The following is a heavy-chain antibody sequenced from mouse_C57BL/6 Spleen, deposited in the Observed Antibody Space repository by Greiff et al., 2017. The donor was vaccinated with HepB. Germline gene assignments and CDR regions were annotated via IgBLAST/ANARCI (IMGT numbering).Heavy chain of an antibody. CDR1: GYTFTSYW. CDR3: ARRARWGPHFDY. D-gene: IGHD1-1*02. Sequence: QVQLKQSGAELVRPGSSVKLSCKASGYTFTSYWMDWVKQRPGQGLEWIGNIYPSDSETHYNQKFKDKATLTVDKSSSTAYMQLSSLTSEDSAVYYCARRARWGPHFDYWGQGTTLTVSS. CDR2: IYPSDSET. J-gene: IGHJ2*01. V-gene: IGHV1-61*01.